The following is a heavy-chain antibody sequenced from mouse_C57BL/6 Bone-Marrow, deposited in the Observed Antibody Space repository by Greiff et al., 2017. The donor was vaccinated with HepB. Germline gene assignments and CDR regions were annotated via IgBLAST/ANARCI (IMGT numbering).Heavy chain of an antibody. D-gene: IGHD1-1*01. V-gene: IGHV5-15*01. J-gene: IGHJ4*01. CDR2: ISNLAYSI. CDR1: GFTFSDYG. Sequence: EVKLVESGGGLVQPGGSLKLSCAASGFTFSDYGMAWVRQAPRKGPEWVAFISNLAYSIYYADTVTGRFTISRENAKNTLYLEVSSLRSEDTAMYYCARLYYYGSSPYAMDYWGQGTSVTVSS. CDR3: ARLYYYGSSPYAMDY.